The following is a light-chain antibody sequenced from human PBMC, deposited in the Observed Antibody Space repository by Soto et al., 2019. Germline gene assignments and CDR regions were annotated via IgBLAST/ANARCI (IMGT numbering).Light chain of an antibody. Sequence: ESVLTQSPGTLSLSPGERATLSCRASQSVSSSYLAWYQRRPGQPPRLLIYGASSRATGIPDRFSGSGSGTDFTLTIRGLEPEDFAVYYCQQYGSSPLTFGGGTKVDIK. CDR2: GAS. J-gene: IGKJ4*01. CDR1: QSVSSSY. V-gene: IGKV3-20*01. CDR3: QQYGSSPLT.